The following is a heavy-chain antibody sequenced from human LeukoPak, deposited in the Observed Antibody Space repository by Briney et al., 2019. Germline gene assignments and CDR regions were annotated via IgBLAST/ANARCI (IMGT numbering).Heavy chain of an antibody. Sequence: PSETLSLTCAVYGGSFSGYYWSWIRQPPGKGLEWIGEINHSGSTNYNPSLKSRVTISVDTSKNQFSRKLSSVIAADTAVYYCARGLRSYCSSTSCYRLGYFQHWGQGTLVTVSS. CDR1: GGSFSGYY. CDR2: INHSGST. J-gene: IGHJ1*01. D-gene: IGHD2-2*01. V-gene: IGHV4-34*01. CDR3: ARGLRSYCSSTSCYRLGYFQH.